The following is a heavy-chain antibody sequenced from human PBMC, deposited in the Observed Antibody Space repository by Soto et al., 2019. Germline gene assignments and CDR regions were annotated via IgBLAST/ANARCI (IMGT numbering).Heavy chain of an antibody. V-gene: IGHV4-34*01. Sequence: QVQLQQWGAGLLKPSETLSLTCAVYGGSFSGYYWSWIRQPPGKGLEWIGEINHSGSTNYNPSLNSRATISVDTAKNQFSLNLSSVTAADTAVYYCARAPVVVVANWFDPWGQGPLVTVSS. D-gene: IGHD2-15*01. CDR3: ARAPVVVVANWFDP. CDR1: GGSFSGYY. CDR2: INHSGST. J-gene: IGHJ5*02.